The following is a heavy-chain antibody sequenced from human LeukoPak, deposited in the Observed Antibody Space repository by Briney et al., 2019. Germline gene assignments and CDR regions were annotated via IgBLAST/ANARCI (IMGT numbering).Heavy chain of an antibody. CDR2: TYYRSKWYN. D-gene: IGHD6-19*01. V-gene: IGHV6-1*01. Sequence: SQTLSLTCDISGDSVSSNNAAWIWIRLSPSRGLEWLGRTYYRSKWYNDYAVSVKSRITINPDTSKNQFSLHLNSVTPEDTAVYYCARAQWRNWFVPWGQGTLVTVSS. J-gene: IGHJ5*02. CDR3: ARAQWRNWFVP. CDR1: GDSVSSNNAA.